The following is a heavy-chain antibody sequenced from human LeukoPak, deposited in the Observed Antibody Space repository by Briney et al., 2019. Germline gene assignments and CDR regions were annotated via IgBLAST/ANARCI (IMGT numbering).Heavy chain of an antibody. CDR2: IIPIFGTA. D-gene: IGHD1-26*01. CDR1: GGTFSSYA. CDR3: ARVGRWELPYFDY. V-gene: IGHV1-69*05. Sequence: ASVKVSCKASGGTFSSYAISWVRQAPGQGLEWMGGIIPIFGTANYAQKFQGRVTITTDESTSTAYMELSSLRSEDTAVYYCARVGRWELPYFDYWGQGTLVTVSS. J-gene: IGHJ4*02.